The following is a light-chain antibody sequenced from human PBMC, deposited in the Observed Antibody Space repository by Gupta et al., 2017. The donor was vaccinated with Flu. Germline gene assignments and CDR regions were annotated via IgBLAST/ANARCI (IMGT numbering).Light chain of an antibody. Sequence: DIVMTQSPATLSVSPGERATLSCRASQSVSSDLAWYQQRPGQAPRLLIYGASTRATGIPATFSGSGSGTEFTLTISSLQSEDFAVYYCQQDNYCPRTFGQGTKVEI. CDR1: QSVSSD. CDR2: GAS. V-gene: IGKV3-15*01. CDR3: QQDNYCPRT. J-gene: IGKJ1*01.